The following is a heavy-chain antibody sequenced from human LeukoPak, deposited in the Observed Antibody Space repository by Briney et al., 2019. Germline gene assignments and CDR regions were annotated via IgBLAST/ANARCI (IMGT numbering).Heavy chain of an antibody. V-gene: IGHV1-69*04. J-gene: IGHJ5*02. D-gene: IGHD2-15*01. Sequence: SVKVSCKASGGTFSSYAISWVRQAPGQGLEWMGRIIPILGIANYAQKFQGRVTITTDKSTSTAYMELSSLRSEDTAVYYCASVYCSGGSCYSSWLDPWGQGTLVTVSS. CDR2: IIPILGIA. CDR3: ASVYCSGGSCYSSWLDP. CDR1: GGTFSSYA.